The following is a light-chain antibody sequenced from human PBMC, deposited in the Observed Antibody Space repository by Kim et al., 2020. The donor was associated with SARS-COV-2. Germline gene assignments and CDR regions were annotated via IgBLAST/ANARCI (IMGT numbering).Light chain of an antibody. Sequence: APGERASRSCRASQTINNKLVWYQQKPGQAPRLLIYYASNRATGIPARFSGSGSGTDFTLTISSLEPEDFAVYYCQQRSNWPWTFGQGTKVDIK. J-gene: IGKJ1*01. CDR1: QTINNK. CDR3: QQRSNWPWT. CDR2: YAS. V-gene: IGKV3-11*01.